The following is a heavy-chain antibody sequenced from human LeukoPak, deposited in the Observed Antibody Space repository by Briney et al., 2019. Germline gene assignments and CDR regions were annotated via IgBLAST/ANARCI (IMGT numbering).Heavy chain of an antibody. D-gene: IGHD5-12*01. CDR1: GFTFSNYN. CDR3: AREHSDYDFPGRDYYYMDV. CDR2: ISSISSSYI. V-gene: IGHV3-21*01. J-gene: IGHJ6*03. Sequence: PGGSLRLSCAASGFTFSNYNMNWVRQAPGKGLEWVSSISSISSSYIYYADSVKGQFTISRDNARNSLYLQMNSLRAEDTAVYYCAREHSDYDFPGRDYYYMDVWGKGTTVTVSS.